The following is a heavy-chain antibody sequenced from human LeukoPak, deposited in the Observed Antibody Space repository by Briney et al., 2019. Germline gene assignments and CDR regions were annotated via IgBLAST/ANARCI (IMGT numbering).Heavy chain of an antibody. CDR2: MNPNSGNT. CDR1: GYTFTSYG. Sequence: ASVKVSCKASGYTFTSYGINWVRQATGQGLEWMGWMNPNSGNTGYAQKFQGRVTMTRNTSISTAYMELSSLRSEDTAVYYCARISVYDYVWGSYRYPNYYFDYWGQGTLVTVSS. CDR3: ARISVYDYVWGSYRYPNYYFDY. J-gene: IGHJ4*02. D-gene: IGHD3-16*02. V-gene: IGHV1-8*01.